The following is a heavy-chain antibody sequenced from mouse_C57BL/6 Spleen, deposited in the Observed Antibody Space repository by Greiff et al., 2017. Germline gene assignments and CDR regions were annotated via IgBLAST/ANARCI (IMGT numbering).Heavy chain of an antibody. CDR2: IYPGSGNT. CDR1: GYTFTDYY. J-gene: IGHJ1*03. CDR3: AGASTMIRYFDV. D-gene: IGHD2-4*01. V-gene: IGHV1-76*01. Sequence: QVQLQQSGAELVRPGASVKLSCKASGYTFTDYYINWVKQRPGQGLEWIARIYPGSGNTYYNEKFKGKDTLTAEKSSSTAYMQLSSLTSEDSAVYFCAGASTMIRYFDVWGTGTTVTVSS.